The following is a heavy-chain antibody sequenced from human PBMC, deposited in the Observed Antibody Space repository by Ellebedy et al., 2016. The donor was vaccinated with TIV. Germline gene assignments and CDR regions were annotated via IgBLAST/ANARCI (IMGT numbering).Heavy chain of an antibody. V-gene: IGHV3-33*01. CDR2: IWYDGSNK. D-gene: IGHD1-26*01. CDR1: GFTFSSYG. Sequence: PGGSLRLSCAASGFTFSSYGMHWVRQAPGKGLEWVAVIWYDGSNKYYADSVKGRFTIARDNSKNTLYLQMNSLRAEDTAVYYCARHAVGEGATLEYWGQGTLVTGSS. CDR3: ARHAVGEGATLEY. J-gene: IGHJ4*02.